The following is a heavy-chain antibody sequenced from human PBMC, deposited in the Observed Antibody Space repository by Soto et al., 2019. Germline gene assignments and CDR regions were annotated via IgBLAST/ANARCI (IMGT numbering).Heavy chain of an antibody. CDR2: IKSKTDGGTT. D-gene: IGHD3-9*01. J-gene: IGHJ4*02. Sequence: CVSMRLRWGALGFTCSNAGMSCVIQAPGKGLEWVGRIKSKTDGGTTDYAAPVKGRFTISRDDSKNTLYLQMNSLKTEDTAVYCCTTEAPKSYYDILTGYYNVGYPTVDFDYWGQGTLVTVSS. V-gene: IGHV3-15*01. CDR3: TTEAPKSYYDILTGYYNVGYPTVDFDY. CDR1: GFTCSNAG.